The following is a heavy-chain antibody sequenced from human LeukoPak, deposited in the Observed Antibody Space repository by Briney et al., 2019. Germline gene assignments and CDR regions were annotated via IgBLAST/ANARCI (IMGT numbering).Heavy chain of an antibody. CDR3: ARPNITSYYDSRGYDAFDV. CDR2: IYPDDSDT. V-gene: IGHV5-51*01. Sequence: GESLKISCNGSGYXFTTFWIGWVRQMPGKGLEWMGIIYPDDSDTRYSPSFQGQVTISADKSVRTAYLQWSSLKASDTAMYYCARPNITSYYDSRGYDAFDVWGQGTMVTVSS. J-gene: IGHJ3*01. CDR1: GYXFTTFW. D-gene: IGHD3-22*01.